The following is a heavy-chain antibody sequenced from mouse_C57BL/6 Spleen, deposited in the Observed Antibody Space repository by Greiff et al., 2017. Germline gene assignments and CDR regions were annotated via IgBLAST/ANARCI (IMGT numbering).Heavy chain of an antibody. D-gene: IGHD1-1*01. Sequence: EVQLQQSGPELVKPGASVKISCKASGYTFTDYYMNWVKQSHGKSLEWIGDINPNNGGTSYNQKFKGKATLTVDKSSSTAYMELRSLTSEDSAVYYCARRYYGSTFAYWGQGTLVTVSA. CDR2: INPNNGGT. J-gene: IGHJ3*01. CDR3: ARRYYGSTFAY. CDR1: GYTFTDYY. V-gene: IGHV1-26*01.